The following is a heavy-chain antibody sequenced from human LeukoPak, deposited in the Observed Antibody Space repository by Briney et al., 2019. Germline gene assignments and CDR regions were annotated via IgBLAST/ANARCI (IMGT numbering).Heavy chain of an antibody. CDR2: ITSSSETI. J-gene: IGHJ1*01. CDR3: TRGYGGSCYPPPFQH. V-gene: IGHV3-48*02. D-gene: IGHD2-15*01. CDR1: GFRFSNYN. Sequence: PGGSLRLSCAASGFRFSNYNMLWVRQAPGKGLEWVSYITSSSETIDYADSVKGRFTISRDNGKNSLYLQMNSLRDEDAALYYCTRGYGGSCYPPPFQHWGQGTLVTVSS.